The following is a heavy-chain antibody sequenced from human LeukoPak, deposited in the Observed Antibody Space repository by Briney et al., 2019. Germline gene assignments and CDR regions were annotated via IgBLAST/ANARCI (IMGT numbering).Heavy chain of an antibody. Sequence: GGSQRLSCAASGFTFSSYAMSWVRQAPGKGLEWVSAISDSGGSTYYADSVKGRFTISRDNSKNTLHLQMNSLRVEDTAVYYCAKEIFAPGLFEYCGQGTLVTVSS. D-gene: IGHD3-3*01. CDR2: ISDSGGST. CDR1: GFTFSSYA. CDR3: AKEIFAPGLFEY. J-gene: IGHJ4*02. V-gene: IGHV3-23*01.